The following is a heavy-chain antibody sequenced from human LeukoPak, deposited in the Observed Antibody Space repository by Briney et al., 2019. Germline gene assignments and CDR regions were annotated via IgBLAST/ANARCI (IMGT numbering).Heavy chain of an antibody. Sequence: SETLSLTCTVSGGSISSSSYYWGWIRQPPGKGLEWIGSIYYSGSTYYNPSLKSRVTISVDTSKNQFSLKLSSVTAADTAVYYCARTPPRWLVDYWGQGTLVTVSS. D-gene: IGHD6-19*01. CDR1: GGSISSSSYY. CDR3: ARTPPRWLVDY. V-gene: IGHV4-39*01. J-gene: IGHJ4*02. CDR2: IYYSGST.